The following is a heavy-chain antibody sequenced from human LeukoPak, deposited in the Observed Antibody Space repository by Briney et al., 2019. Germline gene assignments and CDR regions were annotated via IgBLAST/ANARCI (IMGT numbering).Heavy chain of an antibody. J-gene: IGHJ3*02. CDR3: AREGIGLDAFDI. CDR2: IIPIFVTA. Sequence: ASVKVSCKASGGTFSSYAISWVRQAPGQGLEWMGGIIPIFVTANYAQKFQGRVTITADESTSTAYMELSSLRSEDTAVYYCAREGIGLDAFDIWGQGTMVTVSS. D-gene: IGHD6-13*01. V-gene: IGHV1-69*13. CDR1: GGTFSSYA.